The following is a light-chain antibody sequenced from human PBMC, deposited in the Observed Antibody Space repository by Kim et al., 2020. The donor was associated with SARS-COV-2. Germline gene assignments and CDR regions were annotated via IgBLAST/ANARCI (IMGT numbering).Light chain of an antibody. J-gene: IGKJ4*01. V-gene: IGKV3-20*01. Sequence: PGERATRSCRASQSMSSAFLAWYQQRPGQAPRLLISGASIRATGIPDRFSGSGSGTDFTLTISRLEPEDFGVYYCQQYGSSLLTFGGGTKVDIK. CDR1: QSMSSAF. CDR2: GAS. CDR3: QQYGSSLLT.